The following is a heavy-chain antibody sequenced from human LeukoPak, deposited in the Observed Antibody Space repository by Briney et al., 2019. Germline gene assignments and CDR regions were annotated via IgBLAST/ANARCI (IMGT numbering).Heavy chain of an antibody. CDR3: ARTGGGNVEGAFDI. CDR2: INPNSGGT. Sequence: ASVKVSCKASGYTFTSYGISWVRQAPGQGLEWMGWINPNSGGTNYAQKFQGRVTMTRDTSISTAYMELSRLRSDDTAVYYCARTGGGNVEGAFDIWGQGTMVTVSS. D-gene: IGHD4-23*01. CDR1: GYTFTSYG. V-gene: IGHV1-2*02. J-gene: IGHJ3*02.